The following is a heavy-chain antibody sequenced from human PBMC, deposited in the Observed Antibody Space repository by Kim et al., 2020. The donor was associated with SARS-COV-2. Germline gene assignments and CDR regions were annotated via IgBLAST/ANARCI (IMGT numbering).Heavy chain of an antibody. J-gene: IGHJ6*03. CDR1: GFTFSKYA. Sequence: GGSLRLSCAASGFTFSKYAMHWVRQAPGKGLEYVSAISSNGGSTYYANSVKGRFTISRDNSKNTLYLQMGSLRAEDMAVYYCAKDYCSSTSCYKYYYYY. V-gene: IGHV3-64*01. CDR3: AKDYCSSTSCYKYYYYY. CDR2: ISSNGGST. D-gene: IGHD2-2*01.